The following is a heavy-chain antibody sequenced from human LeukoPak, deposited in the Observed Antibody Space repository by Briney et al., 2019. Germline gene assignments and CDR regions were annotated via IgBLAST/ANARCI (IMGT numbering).Heavy chain of an antibody. Sequence: PSETLSLTCTVSGGSISSYYWSWIRRPPGKGLEWIGYIYYSGSTNYNPSLKSRVTISVDTSKNQFSLKLSSVTAADTAVYYCATGDSSGYYFAEYFQHWGQGTLVTVSS. J-gene: IGHJ1*01. D-gene: IGHD3-22*01. CDR3: ATGDSSGYYFAEYFQH. CDR1: GGSISSYY. V-gene: IGHV4-59*08. CDR2: IYYSGST.